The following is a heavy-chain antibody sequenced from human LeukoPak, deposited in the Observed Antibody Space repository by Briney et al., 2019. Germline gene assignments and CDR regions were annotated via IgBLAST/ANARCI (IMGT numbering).Heavy chain of an antibody. J-gene: IGHJ4*02. CDR3: ASLVVPAANYFDY. CDR1: GYTFTGYY. V-gene: IGHV1-2*06. CDR2: INPNSGGT. D-gene: IGHD2-2*01. Sequence: GASVKVSYKASGYTFTGYYMHWVRQAPGQELEWMGRINPNSGGTNYAQKFQGRVTMTRDTSISTAYMELSRLRSDDTAVYYCASLVVPAANYFDYWGQGTLVTVSS.